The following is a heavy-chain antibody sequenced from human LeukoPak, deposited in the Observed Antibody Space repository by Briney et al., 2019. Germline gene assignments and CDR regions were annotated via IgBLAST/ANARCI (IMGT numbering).Heavy chain of an antibody. J-gene: IGHJ6*03. D-gene: IGHD1-26*01. Sequence: ASVKVSCKASGGTVTSYAISWVRQAPGQGLEWMGGIIPIFGTANYAQKFQGRVTITTDESTSTAYMGLSSLRSEDTAVYYCARSLPGATRVPERADYYCYMDVWGKGTTVTVSS. V-gene: IGHV1-69*05. CDR3: ARSLPGATRVPERADYYCYMDV. CDR1: GGTVTSYA. CDR2: IIPIFGTA.